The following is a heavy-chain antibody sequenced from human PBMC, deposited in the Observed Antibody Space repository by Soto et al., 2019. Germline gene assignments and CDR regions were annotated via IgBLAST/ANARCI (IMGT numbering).Heavy chain of an antibody. D-gene: IGHD1-26*01. J-gene: IGHJ3*01. CDR2: IYPGDSET. CDR3: ARPYSGGPNDPFDV. Sequence: GESLKISCKTPGYTFNSYWIAWVRQMPGKGLEFMGIIYPGDSETRYSPSFQGQVTISADKSNTTAHLQWSSLKASDTAMYYCARPYSGGPNDPFDVWGQGTMVTVSS. CDR1: GYTFNSYW. V-gene: IGHV5-51*01.